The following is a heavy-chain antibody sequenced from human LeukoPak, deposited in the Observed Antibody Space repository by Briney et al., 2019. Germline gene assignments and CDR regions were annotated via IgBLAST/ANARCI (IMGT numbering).Heavy chain of an antibody. V-gene: IGHV3-21*01. Sequence: GVSLRLSCAASGFTFSSYSMIWVRQAPGKGPEGVSSISSSSSYIYYADAVKGRFTISRDNAKNTLYLQMNSLRGEHAAVFYCAILVDAAMGTPSPIDFWGQGTLVTVFS. CDR1: GFTFSSYS. J-gene: IGHJ4*02. CDR3: AILVDAAMGTPSPIDF. CDR2: ISSSSSYI. D-gene: IGHD5-18*01.